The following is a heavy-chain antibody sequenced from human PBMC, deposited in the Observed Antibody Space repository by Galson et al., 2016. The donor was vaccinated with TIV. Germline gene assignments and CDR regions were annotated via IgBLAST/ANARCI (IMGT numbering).Heavy chain of an antibody. CDR3: ARGGWSGDPGDYHYFYMDV. Sequence: SCKASRGSFSSFAINWVRQAPGQGLEWMGGSVPMFGIATYAQKFQGRVTFSADASTTTAYMELRSLRSQDTAVYYCARGGWSGDPGDYHYFYMDVWGKGTAVTVSS. CDR1: RGSFSSFA. J-gene: IGHJ6*03. V-gene: IGHV1-69*01. CDR2: SVPMFGIA. D-gene: IGHD3-3*01.